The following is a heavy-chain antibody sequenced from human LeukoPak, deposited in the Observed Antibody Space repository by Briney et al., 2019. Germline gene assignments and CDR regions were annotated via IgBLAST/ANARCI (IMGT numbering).Heavy chain of an antibody. CDR2: IYYSGST. D-gene: IGHD3-3*01. Sequence: SETLSLTCTVSGDSIRSYYWSWIRQPPGKGLEWIGYIYYSGSTNYNPSLKSRVTISEDTSKNQFSLKLSSVTAADTAVYYCARGVVTYAFDIWGQGTMVTVSS. CDR3: ARGVVTYAFDI. CDR1: GDSIRSYY. J-gene: IGHJ3*02. V-gene: IGHV4-59*12.